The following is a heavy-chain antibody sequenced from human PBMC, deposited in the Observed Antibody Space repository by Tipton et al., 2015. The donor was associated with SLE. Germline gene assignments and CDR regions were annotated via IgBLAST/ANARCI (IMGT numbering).Heavy chain of an antibody. D-gene: IGHD1-26*01. CDR1: GFTFSTYD. Sequence: SLRLSCAASGFTFSTYDMHWVRQPPGKGLEWVAFIWYDGNTKSYADSVKGRFTIFRDNSKNTLHLQMNSLRAEDTAVYYCAKDLSGSYYFDDWGQGTLVTVSS. CDR3: AKDLSGSYYFDD. V-gene: IGHV3-30*02. CDR2: IWYDGNTK. J-gene: IGHJ4*02.